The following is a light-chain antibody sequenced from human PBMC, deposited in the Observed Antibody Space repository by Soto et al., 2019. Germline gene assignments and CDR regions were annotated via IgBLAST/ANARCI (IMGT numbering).Light chain of an antibody. J-gene: IGLJ3*02. Sequence: QSALTQPASVSRSPGQSITISCTGTNSDVGSHNFVSWYQQYPGKAPKLLIYEASKRLSGLSNRFSGSKSGNTASLTISGLQAEDEADYYCCSLTNGATWVFGGGTKLTVL. CDR1: NSDVGSHNF. V-gene: IGLV2-23*01. CDR2: EAS. CDR3: CSLTNGATWV.